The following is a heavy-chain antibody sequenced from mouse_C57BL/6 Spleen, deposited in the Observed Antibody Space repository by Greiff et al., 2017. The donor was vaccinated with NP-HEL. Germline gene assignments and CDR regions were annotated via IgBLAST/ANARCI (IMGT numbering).Heavy chain of an antibody. CDR1: GYSFTGYF. CDR2: INPYNGDT. CDR3: ARSWGSSSYWYFDV. J-gene: IGHJ1*03. Sequence: EVQLQQSGPELVKPGDSVKISCKASGYSFTGYFMNWVMQSHGKSLEWIGRINPYNGDTFYNQKFKGKATLTVDKSSSTAHMELRSLTSEDSAVYYCARSWGSSSYWYFDVWGTGTTVTVSS. D-gene: IGHD1-1*01. V-gene: IGHV1-20*01.